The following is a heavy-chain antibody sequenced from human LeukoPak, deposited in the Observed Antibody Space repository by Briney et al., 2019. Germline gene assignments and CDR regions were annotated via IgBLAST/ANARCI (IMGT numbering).Heavy chain of an antibody. V-gene: IGHV4-30-4*01. Sequence: SETLSLTCSVSGGSVSSGSYYWSWIRQPPGKGLEWIGYIYYSGSTYYNPSLKSRVTISVDTSKNQFSLKLSSVTAADTAVYYCARDSYYGSGSPSNFDYWGQGTLVTVSS. J-gene: IGHJ4*02. CDR3: ARDSYYGSGSPSNFDY. CDR2: IYYSGST. CDR1: GGSVSSGSYY. D-gene: IGHD3-10*01.